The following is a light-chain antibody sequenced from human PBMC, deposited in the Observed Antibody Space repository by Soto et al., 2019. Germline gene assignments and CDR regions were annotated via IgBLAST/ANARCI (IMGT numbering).Light chain of an antibody. J-gene: IGKJ1*01. CDR1: QDISNY. Sequence: QMTQSPSSLSASVRDRVTITCRASQDISNYLAWYQQKPGGAPKLLIYEASTLQSGVPSRFSGSGSGADFTLTISSLQPEDVAIYYCQKYNDAPRTFGQGTRVEMK. CDR3: QKYNDAPRT. CDR2: EAS. V-gene: IGKV1-27*01.